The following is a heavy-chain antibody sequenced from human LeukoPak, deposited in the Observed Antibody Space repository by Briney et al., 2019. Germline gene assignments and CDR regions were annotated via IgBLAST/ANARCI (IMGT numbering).Heavy chain of an antibody. CDR1: GYTFTGYY. Sequence: ASVKVSCKASGYTFTGYYMHWVRQAPGQGLEWMGWINPNSGGTNYAQKFQGRVTMTRDTSISTAYMELSRLRSDDTAVYYCARALIRATVPFGHWGQGTLVTVSS. CDR2: INPNSGGT. D-gene: IGHD4-17*01. V-gene: IGHV1-2*02. CDR3: ARALIRATVPFGH. J-gene: IGHJ4*02.